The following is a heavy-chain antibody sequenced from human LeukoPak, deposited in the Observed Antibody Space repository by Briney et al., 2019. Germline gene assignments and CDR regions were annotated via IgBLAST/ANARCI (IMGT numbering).Heavy chain of an antibody. V-gene: IGHV4-31*03. CDR1: GGSISSGGYY. J-gene: IGHJ5*02. CDR3: ARDQRYDSSGYYWFDP. CDR2: IYYSGST. D-gene: IGHD3-22*01. Sequence: SQTLSLTCTVSGGSISSGGYYWSWIRQHPGKGLEWIRYIYYSGSTYYNPSLKSRVTISVDTSKNQFSLKLSSVTAADTAVYYCARDQRYDSSGYYWFDPWGQGTLVTVSS.